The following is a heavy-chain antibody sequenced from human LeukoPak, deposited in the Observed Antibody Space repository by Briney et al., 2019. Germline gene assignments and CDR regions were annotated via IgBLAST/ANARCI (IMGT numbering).Heavy chain of an antibody. CDR1: GYTFTGHS. V-gene: IGHV1-2*02. Sequence: ASVKVSCKASGYTFTGHSIHWVRQAPGQGLEWMGYVDPSNDDTNYAPKFHDRVTMTGDTSIRTAYMELSRLTSDDTAVYYCARSLFVAFTDWGQGTLVIVSS. J-gene: IGHJ4*02. CDR3: ARSLFVAFTD. CDR2: VDPSNDDT. D-gene: IGHD2-21*01.